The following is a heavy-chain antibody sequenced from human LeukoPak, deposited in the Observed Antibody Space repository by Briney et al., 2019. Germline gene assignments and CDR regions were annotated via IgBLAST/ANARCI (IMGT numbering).Heavy chain of an antibody. CDR1: GGSMTNYY. D-gene: IGHD3-10*01. J-gene: IGHJ4*02. Sequence: PSGTLSLTCTVSGGSMTNYYWNWIRQPPGKGLEWIGYIYDSGATNYNAPFKSRVTISIDTSKDQFSLKLKSVTAADTAVYFCARVFYYYGAATYSDYWGQGRLVTVSS. V-gene: IGHV4-59*12. CDR3: ARVFYYYGAATYSDY. CDR2: IYDSGAT.